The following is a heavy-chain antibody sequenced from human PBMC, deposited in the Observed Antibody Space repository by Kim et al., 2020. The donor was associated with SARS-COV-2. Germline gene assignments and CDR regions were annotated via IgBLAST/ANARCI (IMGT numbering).Heavy chain of an antibody. CDR3: ARAPINLVRGVILPHWFDP. Sequence: SETLSLTCTVSGGSISSGGYYWNWIRQHPGKGLEWIGYIYYSGSTYYTPSLKSRVFISLDTSKNQFSLKLSSVTAADTAVYYCARAPINLVRGVILPHWFDPWGQGTLVTVSS. V-gene: IGHV4-31*03. CDR2: IYYSGST. J-gene: IGHJ5*02. CDR1: GGSISSGGYY. D-gene: IGHD3-10*01.